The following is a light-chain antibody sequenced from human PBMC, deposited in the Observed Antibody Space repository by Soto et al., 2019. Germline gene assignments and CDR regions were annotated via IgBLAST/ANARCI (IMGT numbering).Light chain of an antibody. Sequence: DIQLTQSPSFLSPSIGESVTITCRASQVISTSLAWYQVKPGKAPKLLIYAASTLESGVSSRFCATVSWTKFSLTITSLQPEDFATYYCQQLFDSPITFGQGTRLEIK. V-gene: IGKV1-9*01. CDR2: AAS. CDR3: QQLFDSPIT. CDR1: QVISTS. J-gene: IGKJ5*01.